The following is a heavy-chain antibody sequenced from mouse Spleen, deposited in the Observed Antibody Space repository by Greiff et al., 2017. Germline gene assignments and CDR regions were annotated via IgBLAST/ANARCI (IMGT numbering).Heavy chain of an antibody. CDR1: GFTFSSYA. Sequence: DVMLVESGGGLVKPGGSLKLSCAASGFTFSSYAMSWVRQSPEKRLEWVAEISSGGSYTYYPDTVTGRFTISRDNAKNTLYLEMSSLRSEDTAMYYCARGSSYEGFAYWGQGTLVTVSA. D-gene: IGHD1-1*01. CDR3: ARGSSYEGFAY. CDR2: ISSGGSYT. J-gene: IGHJ3*01. V-gene: IGHV5-9-4*01.